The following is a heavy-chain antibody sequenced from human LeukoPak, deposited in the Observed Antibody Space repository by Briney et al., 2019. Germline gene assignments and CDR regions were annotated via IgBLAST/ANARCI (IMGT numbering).Heavy chain of an antibody. Sequence: GTSLRLSCAASGFNFGNAAMHWVRKAPGKGLDWVALISYDGSNEYYADSVKGRFTISRDNSKTTLFLQMNSLRLEDTAVYYCASGDSFYYDSSDLPHAFDIWGQGTMVTVSS. V-gene: IGHV3-30*04. CDR2: ISYDGSNE. CDR3: ASGDSFYYDSSDLPHAFDI. D-gene: IGHD3-22*01. CDR1: GFNFGNAA. J-gene: IGHJ3*02.